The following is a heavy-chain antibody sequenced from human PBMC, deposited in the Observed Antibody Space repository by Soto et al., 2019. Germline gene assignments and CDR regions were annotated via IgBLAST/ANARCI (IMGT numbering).Heavy chain of an antibody. Sequence: QITLKESGPTLVKPTQTLTLTCTFSGFSLSSNGVGVGWIRQPPGKALEWLALIYWNEDKRYSPSLKSRLTITKDTPKNQVLLSMTNMDPVDTATYFCAHTLSSADYVSWYFDLWGRGTLVTVSS. CDR3: AHTLSSADYVSWYFDL. V-gene: IGHV2-5*01. J-gene: IGHJ2*01. CDR1: GFSLSSNGVG. D-gene: IGHD3-16*01. CDR2: IYWNEDK.